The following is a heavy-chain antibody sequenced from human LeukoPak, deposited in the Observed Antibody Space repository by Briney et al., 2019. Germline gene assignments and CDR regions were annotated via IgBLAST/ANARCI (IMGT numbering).Heavy chain of an antibody. V-gene: IGHV3-30*02. Sequence: GGSLRLSCAASGFTFSNYGIHWVRQAPGKGLEWVAFIRSDGNTEYYAYSVKGRFTISRDNAKNSLYLQMNSQRAEDTAVYYCARGATYCSGGSCYSRKTFDLDYWGQGTLVTVSS. CDR1: GFTFSNYG. CDR2: IRSDGNTE. D-gene: IGHD2-15*01. CDR3: ARGATYCSGGSCYSRKTFDLDY. J-gene: IGHJ4*02.